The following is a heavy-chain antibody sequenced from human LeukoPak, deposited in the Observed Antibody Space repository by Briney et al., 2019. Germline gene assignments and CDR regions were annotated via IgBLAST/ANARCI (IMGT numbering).Heavy chain of an antibody. CDR3: ARGQTTVTN. CDR1: GFTFSSYW. D-gene: IGHD4-17*01. Sequence: PGGSLRLSCAASGFTFSSYWMSWVRQAPGKGLEWVANIKQDGSEKYYVDSVKGRFTISRDNTKSSLYLQMNSLRAEDTAVYFCARGQTTVTNWGQGTLVTVSS. J-gene: IGHJ4*02. CDR2: IKQDGSEK. V-gene: IGHV3-7*03.